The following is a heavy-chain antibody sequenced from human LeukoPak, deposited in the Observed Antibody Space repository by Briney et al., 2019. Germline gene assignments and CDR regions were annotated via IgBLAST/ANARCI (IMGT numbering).Heavy chain of an antibody. V-gene: IGHV1-69*04. CDR3: ARSYYDILKGAMDV. CDR2: IIPILGIA. D-gene: IGHD3-9*01. Sequence: SVKVSCKASGGTFSSYAINWVRQAPGQGLEWMGRIIPILGIANYAQKFQGRVTITADKSTSTAYMELSRLRSEDTAVYYCARSYYDILKGAMDVWGQGTTVTVSS. J-gene: IGHJ6*02. CDR1: GGTFSSYA.